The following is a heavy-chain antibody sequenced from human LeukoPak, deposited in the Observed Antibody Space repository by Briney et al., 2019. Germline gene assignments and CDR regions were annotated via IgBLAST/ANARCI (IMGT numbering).Heavy chain of an antibody. D-gene: IGHD2-15*01. CDR2: ISTSGST. V-gene: IGHV4-4*07. Sequence: PSETLSLTCSVSGGSISNYYWSWIRQPAGKGLDWIGRISTSGSTNYKPSLRSRVTISMDASKDQFSPRLSSVTAADTAVYYCARERGTIAVPYYFDFWGPGILVTVSS. J-gene: IGHJ4*02. CDR1: GGSISNYY. CDR3: ARERGTIAVPYYFDF.